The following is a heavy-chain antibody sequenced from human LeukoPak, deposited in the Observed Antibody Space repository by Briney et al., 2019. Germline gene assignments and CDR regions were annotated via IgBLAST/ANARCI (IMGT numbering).Heavy chain of an antibody. Sequence: ASVKVSCKVSGYTLTELSMHWVRQAPGKGLEWMGGFDPEDGETIYAQKFQGRVTMTEDTSTDTAYMELSSLRSEDTAVYYCATTPWSPYYNGMDVWGQGTTVTVSS. CDR1: GYTLTELS. J-gene: IGHJ6*02. CDR2: FDPEDGET. V-gene: IGHV1-24*01. CDR3: ATTPWSPYYNGMDV.